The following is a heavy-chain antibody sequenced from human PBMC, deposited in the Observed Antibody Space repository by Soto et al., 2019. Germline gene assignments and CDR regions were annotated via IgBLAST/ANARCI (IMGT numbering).Heavy chain of an antibody. Sequence: EVQLLESWEGLLQPGESLRLSCAASGFTFSSYAMSWVRQAPGKGLEWVSSISGRGSTNYADSVKGRFTISRDNSKNTLYLQMNSLRADDTAVYYCAKEKDYEYVWGTYRYASDNWGQGTLVTVSS. D-gene: IGHD3-16*02. CDR1: GFTFSSYA. V-gene: IGHV3-23*01. J-gene: IGHJ4*02. CDR2: ISGRGST. CDR3: AKEKDYEYVWGTYRYASDN.